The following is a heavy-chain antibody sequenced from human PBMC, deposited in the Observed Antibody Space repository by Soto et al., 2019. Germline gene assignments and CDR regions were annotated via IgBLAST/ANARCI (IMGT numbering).Heavy chain of an antibody. J-gene: IGHJ4*02. D-gene: IGHD3-3*01. CDR2: IYHSGST. CDR3: ARASYYDFWSTDFDY. Sequence: PSETLSVTCAVSGGSISSSNWWSWVRPPPGKGLEWIGEIYHSGSTNYNPSLKSRVTISVDKSKNQFSLKLSSVTAADTAVYYCARASYYDFWSTDFDYWGQGTLVTVSS. V-gene: IGHV4-4*02. CDR1: GGSISSSNW.